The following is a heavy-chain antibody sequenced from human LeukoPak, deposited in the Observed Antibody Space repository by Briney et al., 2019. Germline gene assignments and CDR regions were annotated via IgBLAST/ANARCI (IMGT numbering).Heavy chain of an antibody. V-gene: IGHV3-15*01. J-gene: IGHJ3*02. CDR3: TTGGIMITFGGFKEAFDI. D-gene: IGHD3-16*01. CDR1: GFTFINAW. Sequence: GGSLRLSCTPSGFTFINAWMSWVRQAPGKGLEWVGRIKSNADGGSTEYAAPVKGRFTISRDDSKPTLYLQMNSMNSEDTAVYYCTTGGIMITFGGFKEAFDIWGQGTMVTVSS. CDR2: IKSNADGGST.